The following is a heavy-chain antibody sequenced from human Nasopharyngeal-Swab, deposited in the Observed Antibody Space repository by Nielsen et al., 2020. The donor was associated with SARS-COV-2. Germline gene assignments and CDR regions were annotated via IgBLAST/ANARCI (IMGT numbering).Heavy chain of an antibody. V-gene: IGHV1-46*01. J-gene: IGHJ6*03. CDR1: GYTFTSYY. Sequence: ASVKVSCKASGYTFTSYYMHWVRQAPGQGLEWMGIINPSGGSTSYAQKFQGRVTMTRDTSTSTVYMELSSLRSEDTAVYYCARGGATLPYYYYYYMDVWGKGTTVTVSS. D-gene: IGHD5-24*01. CDR2: INPSGGST. CDR3: ARGGATLPYYYYYYMDV.